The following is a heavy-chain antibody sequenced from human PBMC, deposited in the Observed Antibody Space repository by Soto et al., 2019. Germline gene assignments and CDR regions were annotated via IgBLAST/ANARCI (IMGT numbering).Heavy chain of an antibody. D-gene: IGHD3-3*01. V-gene: IGHV4-30-4*01. CDR1: SGSISSGDYY. CDR2: IYYSGST. Sequence: QVQLQESGPGLVKPSQTLSLTCTVSSGSISSGDYYWSWIRQPPGKGLEWIGSIYYSGSTYYSPSLKSRVTMSVDTSKTQFSLKLSSVTAADTAVYYCARGGAVLRFMDWSPKHRYFYGMGVWGQGTTVTVSS. J-gene: IGHJ6*02. CDR3: ARGGAVLRFMDWSPKHRYFYGMGV.